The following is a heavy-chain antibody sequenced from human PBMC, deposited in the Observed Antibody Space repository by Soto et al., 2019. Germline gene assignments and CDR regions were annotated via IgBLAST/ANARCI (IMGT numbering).Heavy chain of an antibody. J-gene: IGHJ4*02. CDR3: ARAAIRGYYFDS. D-gene: IGHD2-21*02. V-gene: IGHV4-31*03. CDR2: IYYSGNT. CDR1: GASIYSGPYF. Sequence: PSETPSITCRVCGASIYSGPYFWTFIRQLPGKGLEWLGFIYYSGNTYYNPSLKTRISMSVDTSRSQFSLNLTSVTASDTAVYFCARAAIRGYYFDSWGLGTLVTVSS.